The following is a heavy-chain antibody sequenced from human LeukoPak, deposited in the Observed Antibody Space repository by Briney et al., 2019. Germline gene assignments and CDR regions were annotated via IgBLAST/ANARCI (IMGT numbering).Heavy chain of an antibody. D-gene: IGHD2-2*01. V-gene: IGHV3-23*01. Sequence: GGSLRLSCAASGFTVSSNYMGWVRQAPGKGLEWVSAISGSGGSTYYADSVKGRFTISRDNSKNTLYLQMNSLRAEDTAVYYCAKDLVYCSSTSCYPYYFDYWGQGTLVTVSS. CDR3: AKDLVYCSSTSCYPYYFDY. CDR2: ISGSGGST. CDR1: GFTVSSNY. J-gene: IGHJ4*02.